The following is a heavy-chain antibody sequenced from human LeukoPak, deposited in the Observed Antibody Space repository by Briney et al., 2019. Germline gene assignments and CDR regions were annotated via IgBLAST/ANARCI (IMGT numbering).Heavy chain of an antibody. Sequence: GRSLRLSCAASGFTFSSYGMHWVRQAPGKGLEWVAVISYDGSNKYYADSVKGRFTISRDNSKNTLYLQMNSLKTEDTAVYFCTTEYFGGFEYWGQGTLVTVSS. V-gene: IGHV3-30*03. CDR2: ISYDGSNK. CDR1: GFTFSSYG. CDR3: TTEYFGGFEY. J-gene: IGHJ4*02. D-gene: IGHD3-16*01.